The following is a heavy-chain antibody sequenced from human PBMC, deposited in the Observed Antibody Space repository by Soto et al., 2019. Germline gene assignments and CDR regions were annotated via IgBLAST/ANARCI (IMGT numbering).Heavy chain of an antibody. CDR1: GYTFTSYA. D-gene: IGHD2-2*01. CDR3: AREAGYCISTSCPHDYYYYGMDV. J-gene: IGHJ6*02. V-gene: IGHV1-2*04. CDR2: INPNSGGT. Sequence: GASVKVSCKASGYTFTSYAMHWVRQAPGQGLEWMGWINPNSGGTNYAQKFQGWVTMTRDTSISTAYMELSRLRSDDTAVYYCAREAGYCISTSCPHDYYYYGMDVWGQGTTVTVSS.